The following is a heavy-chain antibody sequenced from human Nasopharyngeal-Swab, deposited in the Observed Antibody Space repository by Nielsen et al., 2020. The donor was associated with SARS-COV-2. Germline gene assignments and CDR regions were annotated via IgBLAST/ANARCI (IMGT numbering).Heavy chain of an antibody. CDR1: GYTFAGYY. CDR3: ARDSGAVGTDY. CDR2: INPNSGGT. V-gene: IGHV1-2*04. D-gene: IGHD6-19*01. Sequence: ASVKVSCKASGYTFAGYYMHWVRQAPGQGLEWMGWINPNSGGTNYAQKFQGWVTMTRDTSISTAYMELSRLRSDDTAVYYCARDSGAVGTDYWGQGTLVTVSS. J-gene: IGHJ4*02.